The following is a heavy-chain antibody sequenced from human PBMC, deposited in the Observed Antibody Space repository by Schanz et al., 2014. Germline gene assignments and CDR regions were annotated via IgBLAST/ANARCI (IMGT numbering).Heavy chain of an antibody. V-gene: IGHV3-11*05. CDR2: ISGTTTYT. D-gene: IGHD6-13*01. Sequence: VRLVESGGGLVQPGGSLRLSCAASGFTFSDHYMDWVRQAPGKGLEWVSYISGTTTYTNYADSVKGRFTISRDNAKNSLYLQMNSLRAEDTAVYYCAREQIMAAAGLVDYWGHGTLVTVSS. J-gene: IGHJ4*01. CDR3: AREQIMAAAGLVDY. CDR1: GFTFSDHY.